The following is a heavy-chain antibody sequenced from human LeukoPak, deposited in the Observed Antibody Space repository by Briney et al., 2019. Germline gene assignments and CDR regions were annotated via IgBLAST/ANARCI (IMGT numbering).Heavy chain of an antibody. CDR1: GGSISSSSYY. J-gene: IGHJ5*02. Sequence: PSETLSLTCTVSGGSISSSSYYWGWIRQPPGKGLEWIGSIYYSGSTYYNPSLKSRVTISVDTPKNQFSLKLSSVTAADTAVYYCARERPLYSSGWYVLTWGQGTLVTVSS. D-gene: IGHD6-19*01. CDR2: IYYSGST. V-gene: IGHV4-39*07. CDR3: ARERPLYSSGWYVLT.